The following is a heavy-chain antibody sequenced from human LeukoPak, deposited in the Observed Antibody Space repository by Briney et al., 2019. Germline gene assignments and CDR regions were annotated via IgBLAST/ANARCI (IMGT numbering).Heavy chain of an antibody. D-gene: IGHD7-27*01. J-gene: IGHJ4*02. CDR3: TTNPGTWGDF. CDR2: VKSETNGGTA. CDR1: GLTFSNAW. V-gene: IGHV3-15*07. Sequence: GGSLRLSCAASGLTFSNAWMNWVRQAPGKGLEWVAHVKSETNGGTADYAAAVEGRFTISRDDSKNTLYLQMNSLKIEDTAVYFCTTNPGTWGDFWGQGSLVTVSS.